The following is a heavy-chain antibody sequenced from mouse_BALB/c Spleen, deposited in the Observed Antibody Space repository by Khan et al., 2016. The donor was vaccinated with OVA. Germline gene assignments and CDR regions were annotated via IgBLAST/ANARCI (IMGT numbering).Heavy chain of an antibody. D-gene: IGHD1-1*01. V-gene: IGHV5-6*01. J-gene: IGHJ3*01. CDR2: VSTGGSYT. CDR1: GFTFSTYG. Sequence: EVELVESGGDLVKPGGSLKLSCAASGFTFSTYGMSWVRQAPDKRLEWVATVSTGGSYTYYQDSVKGRFTIYRDNAKNTLYLQMSGLRSEDTAMFYCTRLAYYYDSEGFAYWGQGTLVTVSA. CDR3: TRLAYYYDSEGFAY.